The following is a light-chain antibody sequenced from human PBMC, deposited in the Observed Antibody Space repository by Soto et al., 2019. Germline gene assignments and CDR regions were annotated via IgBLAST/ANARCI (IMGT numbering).Light chain of an antibody. CDR1: QTISSTY. V-gene: IGKV3-20*01. CDR3: QQYGSSPKT. CDR2: AAS. J-gene: IGKJ1*01. Sequence: EIVLTQSPGTLSLSPGDRATLSCRASQTISSTYLAWYQQNPGQAPRXXIYAASTRATGVPDRFSGSGSGTDFTITISRLEPEDFEVYYCQQYGSSPKTFGQGTKVDIK.